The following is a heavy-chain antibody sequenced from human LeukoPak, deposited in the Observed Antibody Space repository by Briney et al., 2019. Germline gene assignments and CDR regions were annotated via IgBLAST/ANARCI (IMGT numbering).Heavy chain of an antibody. V-gene: IGHV3-21*01. J-gene: IGHJ4*02. Sequence: PGGSLRLSCAASGFTLSSYTMSWVRQAPGKGLEWVSSIDSSSGYIYYADSVKGRFTISRDNAKNSLYLQMNTLRVDDTAVYYCARDLPIKVYSSNVAVDYWGQGTLVTVSS. D-gene: IGHD4-11*01. CDR3: ARDLPIKVYSSNVAVDY. CDR1: GFTLSSYT. CDR2: IDSSSGYI.